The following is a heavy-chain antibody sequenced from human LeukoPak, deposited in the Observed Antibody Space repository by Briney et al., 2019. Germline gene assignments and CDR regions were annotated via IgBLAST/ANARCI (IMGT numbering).Heavy chain of an antibody. V-gene: IGHV4-59*01. Sequence: SETLSLTCTVSGGSISSYYWSWIRQPPGKGLEWIGYIYYSGSTNYSPSLKSRVTISVDTSKNQFSLKLSSVTAADTAVYYCARVGSIAVAGDFDYWGQGTLVTVSS. CDR3: ARVGSIAVAGDFDY. CDR1: GGSISSYY. J-gene: IGHJ4*02. CDR2: IYYSGST. D-gene: IGHD6-19*01.